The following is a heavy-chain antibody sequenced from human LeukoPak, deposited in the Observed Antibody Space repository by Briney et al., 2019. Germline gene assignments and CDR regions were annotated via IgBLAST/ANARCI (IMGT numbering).Heavy chain of an antibody. CDR3: GAALKS. D-gene: IGHD6-13*01. CDR1: GLTFSSYW. J-gene: IGHJ5*02. CDR2: INQDGSEK. V-gene: IGHV3-7*03. Sequence: GGSLRLSCAASGLTFSSYWMHWVRQAPGKGLEWVAKINQDGSEKYYVASVKGRFTISRDNAKNSLYLQMNSLRVEDTVVYYCGAALKSWGQGTLVTVSS.